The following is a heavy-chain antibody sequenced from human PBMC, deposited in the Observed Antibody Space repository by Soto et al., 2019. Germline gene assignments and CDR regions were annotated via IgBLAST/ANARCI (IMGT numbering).Heavy chain of an antibody. Sequence: QVQLQESGPGLVKPSETLSLTCTVSGASLTIGNHYWSWIRQPPGKGLEWIGYISYNAYTNYNPSLKSRVTISADMSKNQFSLSLRSVTAADTAVYYCARVRYFAPDPWGQGTLVTVSS. CDR3: ARVRYFAPDP. CDR2: ISYNAYT. D-gene: IGHD3-9*01. J-gene: IGHJ5*02. CDR1: GASLTIGNHY. V-gene: IGHV4-61*01.